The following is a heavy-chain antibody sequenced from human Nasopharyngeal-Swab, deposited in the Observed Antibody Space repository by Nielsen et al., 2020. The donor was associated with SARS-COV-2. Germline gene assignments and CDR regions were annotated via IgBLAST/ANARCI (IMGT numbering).Heavy chain of an antibody. CDR1: GGTFSKYA. V-gene: IGHV1-69*10. D-gene: IGHD4-17*01. Sequence: SVKVSCKVSGGTFSKYAISWVRQAPGQGLEWMGGIIVNLGMTKYAQKFRDSVIINADESTGTAYMELSSLRSEDTAVYYCATWGIGYGENAHATFDSWGQGTQVTVSS. CDR2: IIVNLGMT. J-gene: IGHJ4*02. CDR3: ATWGIGYGENAHATFDS.